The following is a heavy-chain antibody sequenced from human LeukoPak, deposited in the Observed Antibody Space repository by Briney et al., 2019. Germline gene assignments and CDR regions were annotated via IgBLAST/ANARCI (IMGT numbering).Heavy chain of an antibody. CDR2: VYYTGIT. Sequence: SETLSLTCTVAGGSISSSTYNWGWIRQPPGKGLEWIGSVYYTGITYYNPSVESRVTISVDTSKNHFSLELNSVTAADTGVYFCARQVRSPVVMSMDVWGKGTTVIVSS. CDR3: ARQVRSPVVMSMDV. D-gene: IGHD3-22*01. CDR1: GGSISSSTYN. J-gene: IGHJ6*03. V-gene: IGHV4-39*01.